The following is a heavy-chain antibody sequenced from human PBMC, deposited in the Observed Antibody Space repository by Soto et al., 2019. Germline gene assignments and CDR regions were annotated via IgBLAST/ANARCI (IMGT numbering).Heavy chain of an antibody. CDR3: ARGDPTDCSNGVCSFFYNHDMDV. CDR2: IFYTGGT. CDR1: GDSISSGGFY. J-gene: IGHJ6*02. D-gene: IGHD2-8*01. V-gene: IGHV4-31*03. Sequence: LSLTCNVSGDSISSGGFYWSWIRQHPGKGLEWIGYIFYTGGTFYHPSLKSRATMSMDTSKNQFSLTLRSVTVADTAIYYCARGDPTDCSNGVCSFFYNHDMDVWGQGTTVTVSS.